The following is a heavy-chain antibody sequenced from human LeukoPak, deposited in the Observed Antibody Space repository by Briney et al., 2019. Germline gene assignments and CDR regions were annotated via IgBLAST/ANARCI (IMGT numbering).Heavy chain of an antibody. J-gene: IGHJ4*02. CDR3: AKSLISYGYSLYFDY. Sequence: GGSLRLSCAASGFIFSTYTMSWVRQAPGKGLEWVSSISSSGGSTYYADSVKGRFTISRDNSKNTLYLQMNSLRAEDTAVYYCAKSLISYGYSLYFDYWGRGTLVTVSS. CDR1: GFIFSTYT. D-gene: IGHD5-18*01. CDR2: ISSSGGST. V-gene: IGHV3-23*01.